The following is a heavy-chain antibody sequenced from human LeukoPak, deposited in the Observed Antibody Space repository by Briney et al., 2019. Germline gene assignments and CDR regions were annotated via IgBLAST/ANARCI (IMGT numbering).Heavy chain of an antibody. CDR3: ARVPYGSGFDY. V-gene: IGHV4-59*01. D-gene: IGHD3-10*01. Sequence: SETLSLTCTVSGGSISSYYWSWIRQPPGKGLEWIGYIYYSVSTNYNPSPKSRVTIPVATTKNQFSLKLNSVTAAATAVSYSARVPYGSGFDYWGQGTLVTVSS. CDR1: GGSISSYY. CDR2: IYYSVST. J-gene: IGHJ4*02.